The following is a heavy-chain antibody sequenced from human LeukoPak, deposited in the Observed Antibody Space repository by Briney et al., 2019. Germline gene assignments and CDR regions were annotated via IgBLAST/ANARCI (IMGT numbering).Heavy chain of an antibody. CDR1: GFTVSSNY. CDR3: ARQTRGSGEPYYYYYYMDV. Sequence: GGSLRLSCAVSGFTVSSNYMSWVRQAPGKGLEWVSVIYSGGSTYYADSVKGRFTISRDNSKNTLYLQMNSLRAEDTAVYYCARQTRGSGEPYYYYYYMDVWGKGTTVTVSS. V-gene: IGHV3-53*01. J-gene: IGHJ6*03. CDR2: IYSGGST. D-gene: IGHD3-10*01.